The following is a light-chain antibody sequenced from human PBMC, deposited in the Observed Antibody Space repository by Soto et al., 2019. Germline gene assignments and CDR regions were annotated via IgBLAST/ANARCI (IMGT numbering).Light chain of an antibody. J-gene: IGKJ5*01. CDR3: QQYNKWPIT. CDR2: GAS. CDR1: QSVSSN. Sequence: EIVMTHSPATLSVPPGERATLSCRASQSVSSNLAWYQQKPGQAPRLLIYGASTRATGIPARFSGSGSGTEFTLTISSLQSEDLAVYYCQQYNKWPITFGQGTRLEIK. V-gene: IGKV3-15*01.